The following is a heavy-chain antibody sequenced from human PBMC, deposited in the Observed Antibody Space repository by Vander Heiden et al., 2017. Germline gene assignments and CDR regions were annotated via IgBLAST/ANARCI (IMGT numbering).Heavy chain of an antibody. Sequence: EVQVVESGGGLVQPGRSLRLSCAVSGFTPRHYAMHWVRESPGKGLEWVSGFDYNSGRVDYADSVKGRFTTSGDNAKKSLYLQMDSLRGEDTAVYYCTKDLVPGGADVWGQGTTVTVSS. CDR3: TKDLVPGGADV. D-gene: IGHD2-2*01. CDR2: FDYNSGRV. V-gene: IGHV3-9*02. J-gene: IGHJ6*02. CDR1: GFTPRHYA.